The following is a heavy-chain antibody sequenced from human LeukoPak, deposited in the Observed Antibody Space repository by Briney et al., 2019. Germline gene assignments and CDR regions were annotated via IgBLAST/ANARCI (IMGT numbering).Heavy chain of an antibody. Sequence: PGGSLRLSCAASEFTFSDYYMSWIRQAPGKGLEWVSYISSSSSYTNYADSVKGRFTISRDNAKNSLYLQMNSLRAEDTAVYYCARDGSGLDAFDIWGQGTMVTVSS. CDR3: ARDGSGLDAFDI. CDR2: ISSSSSYT. J-gene: IGHJ3*02. V-gene: IGHV3-11*06. D-gene: IGHD3-10*01. CDR1: EFTFSDYY.